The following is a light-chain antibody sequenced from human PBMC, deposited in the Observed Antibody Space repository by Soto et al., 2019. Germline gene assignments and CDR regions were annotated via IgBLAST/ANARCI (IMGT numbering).Light chain of an antibody. Sequence: AIHLTQSPSSLSATVGDSVTITCRASQGIARALAWYQQKPGKAPKLLIYDASSLESGVPSRFSGSGYVTDFTLTITSLHPEDFATYYCQQFSKYPLTFGGGTKVEIK. CDR3: QQFSKYPLT. CDR2: DAS. CDR1: QGIARA. J-gene: IGKJ4*01. V-gene: IGKV1D-13*01.